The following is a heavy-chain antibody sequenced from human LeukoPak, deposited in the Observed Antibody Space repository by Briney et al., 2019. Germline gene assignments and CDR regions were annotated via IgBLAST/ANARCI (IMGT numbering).Heavy chain of an antibody. V-gene: IGHV3-7*03. CDR1: GFTFSNYW. CDR2: IKQDESEK. CDR3: AKDLRIVGATFFDY. D-gene: IGHD1-26*01. Sequence: GGSLRLSCVFSGFTFSNYWMSWVRQAPGKGLEWVANIKQDESEKHYVDSVKGRFTISRDNAKNSLYLQMNSLRAEDTAVYYCAKDLRIVGATFFDYWGQGTLVTVSS. J-gene: IGHJ4*02.